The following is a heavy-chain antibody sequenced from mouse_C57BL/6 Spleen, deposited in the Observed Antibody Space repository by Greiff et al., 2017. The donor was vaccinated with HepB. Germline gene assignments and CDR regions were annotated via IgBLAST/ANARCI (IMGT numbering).Heavy chain of an antibody. J-gene: IGHJ2*01. D-gene: IGHD2-4*01. CDR3: TREGIYYDYEFDY. CDR1: GFTFSSYA. CDR2: ISSGGDYI. Sequence: DVMLVESGEGLVKPGGSLKLSCAASGFTFSSYAMSWVRQTPEKRLEWVAYISSGGDYIYYADTVKGRFTISRDNARNTLYLQMSSLKSEDTAMYYCTREGIYYDYEFDYWGQGTTLTVSS. V-gene: IGHV5-9-1*02.